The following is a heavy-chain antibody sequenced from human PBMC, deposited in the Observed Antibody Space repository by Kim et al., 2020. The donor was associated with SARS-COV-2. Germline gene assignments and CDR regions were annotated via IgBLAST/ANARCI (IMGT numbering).Heavy chain of an antibody. J-gene: IGHJ4*02. V-gene: IGHV3-23*01. Sequence: GGSLRLSCAASGFTFSAYAMSWVRQAPGKGLEWVSAIHSSGGNSFYANSVKGRFTISRDNSKNTLYLQMNSLRAEDTAIYYCAKVFSASCYGGSDYWGQG. CDR3: AKVFSASCYGGSDY. CDR2: IHSSGGNS. D-gene: IGHD2-2*01. CDR1: GFTFSAYA.